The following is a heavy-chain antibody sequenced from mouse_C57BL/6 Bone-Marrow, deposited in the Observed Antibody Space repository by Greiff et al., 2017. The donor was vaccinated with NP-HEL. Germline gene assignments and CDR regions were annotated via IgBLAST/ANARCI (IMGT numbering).Heavy chain of an antibody. CDR3: AREGYYGYDGGSYYFDY. V-gene: IGHV1-69*01. CDR1: GYTFTSYW. CDR2: IDPSDSYT. D-gene: IGHD2-2*01. Sequence: QVQLQQPGAELVMPGASVKLSCKASGYTFTSYWMHWVKQRPGQGLEWIGEIDPSDSYTNYNQKFKGKSTLTVDKSSSTAYMQLSSLTSEDSAVYYCAREGYYGYDGGSYYFDYWGQGTTLTVSS. J-gene: IGHJ2*01.